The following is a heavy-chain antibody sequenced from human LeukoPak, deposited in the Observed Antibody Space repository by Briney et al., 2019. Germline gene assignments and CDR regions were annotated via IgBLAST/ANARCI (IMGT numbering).Heavy chain of an antibody. J-gene: IGHJ5*02. D-gene: IGHD3-3*01. Sequence: GGSLRLSCAASGFTFSSYWMSWVRQARGKGLEWVANIKQDGSEKYYVDSVKGRFTISRDNAKNSLYLQMNSLRAEDTAVYYCAREYYDFWSGYYTWGQGTLVTVSS. CDR3: AREYYDFWSGYYT. CDR2: IKQDGSEK. CDR1: GFTFSSYW. V-gene: IGHV3-7*01.